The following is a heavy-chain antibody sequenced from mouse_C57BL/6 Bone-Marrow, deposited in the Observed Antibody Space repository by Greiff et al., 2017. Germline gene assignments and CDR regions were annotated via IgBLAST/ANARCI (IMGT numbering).Heavy chain of an antibody. CDR1: GYTFTNYG. CDR3: ARDRYSNYDGPYAMDY. CDR2: LSPRTGDT. Sequence: QVQLTESGAELARPGASVTLSCKASGYTFTNYGISWVKQKTVHGLEWILALSPRTGDTSYNEQFKGKAILTADKSSSTAYMGLRSLTSEDSAVYVCARDRYSNYDGPYAMDYWGQGTSVTVSS. D-gene: IGHD2-5*01. V-gene: IGHV1-81*01. J-gene: IGHJ4*01.